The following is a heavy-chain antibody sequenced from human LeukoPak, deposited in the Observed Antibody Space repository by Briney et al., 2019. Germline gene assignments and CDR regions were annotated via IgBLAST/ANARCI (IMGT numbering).Heavy chain of an antibody. CDR3: ARDSTSSCYYFDL. D-gene: IGHD6-13*01. Sequence: QPGGSLRLSCAASGFTFSSYGMHWVRQAPGKGLEWVAVISYDGSNKYYADSVKGRFTISRDNSKNTLYLQMNSLGAEDTAVYYCARDSTSSCYYFDLWGQGTLVTVSS. CDR2: ISYDGSNK. V-gene: IGHV3-30*03. J-gene: IGHJ4*02. CDR1: GFTFSSYG.